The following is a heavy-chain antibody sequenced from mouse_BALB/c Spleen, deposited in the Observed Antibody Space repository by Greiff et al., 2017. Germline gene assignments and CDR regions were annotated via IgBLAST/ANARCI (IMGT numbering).Heavy chain of an antibody. D-gene: IGHD2-10*02. CDR1: GYSITSGYY. J-gene: IGHJ4*01. Sequence: VQPKESGPGLVKPSQSLSLTCSVTGYSITSGYYWNWIRQFPGNKLEWMGYISYDGSNNYNPSLKNRISITRDTSKNQFFLKLNSVTTEGTATYYCARGGYGNYVGAMDYWGQGTSVTVSS. CDR3: ARGGYGNYVGAMDY. CDR2: ISYDGSN. V-gene: IGHV3-6*02.